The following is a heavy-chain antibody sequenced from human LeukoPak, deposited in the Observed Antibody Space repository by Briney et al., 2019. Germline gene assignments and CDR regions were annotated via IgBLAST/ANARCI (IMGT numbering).Heavy chain of an antibody. Sequence: GASVKVSCKASGYTFTGCYMHWVRQAPGQELEWMGWINPNSGGTNYAQKFQGRVTMTRDTSISTAYMELSRLRSDDTAVYYCARVLEQWLVIFDYWGQATLVTVSS. J-gene: IGHJ4*02. CDR3: ARVLEQWLVIFDY. V-gene: IGHV1-2*02. D-gene: IGHD6-19*01. CDR1: GYTFTGCY. CDR2: INPNSGGT.